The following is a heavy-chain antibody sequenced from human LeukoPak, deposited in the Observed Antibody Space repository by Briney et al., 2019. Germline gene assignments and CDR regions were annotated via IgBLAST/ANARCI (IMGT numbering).Heavy chain of an antibody. CDR1: GGSIISSGYF. J-gene: IGHJ4*02. Sequence: PSETLSLTCTVSGGSIISSGYFWGWIRQPPGKGLEWIGEINHSGSTNYNPSLKSRVTISVDMSKNQFSLKLSSVTAADTAVYYCARELLWFGESQAVDYWGQGTLVTVSS. D-gene: IGHD3-10*01. CDR2: INHSGST. V-gene: IGHV4-39*07. CDR3: ARELLWFGESQAVDY.